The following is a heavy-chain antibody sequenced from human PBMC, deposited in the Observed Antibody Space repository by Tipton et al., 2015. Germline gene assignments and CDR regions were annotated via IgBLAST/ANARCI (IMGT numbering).Heavy chain of an antibody. J-gene: IGHJ6*02. CDR1: GFPVRSTS. Sequence: SLRLSCAASGFPVRSTSMSWVRQAPGKGLEWVSIVYSDGRTNYADSVKGRFTISRDNSKNTVYLQMNSLRDEDTAVYYCAAHRWGPMVIRLVHGTQSHGSAMDIWGQGTTVTVSS. D-gene: IGHD2-21*01. CDR3: AAHRWGPMVIRLVHGTQSHGSAMDI. V-gene: IGHV3-53*01. CDR2: VYSDGRT.